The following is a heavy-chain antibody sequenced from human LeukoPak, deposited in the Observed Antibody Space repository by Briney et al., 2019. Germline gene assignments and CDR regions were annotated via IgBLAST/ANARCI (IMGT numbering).Heavy chain of an antibody. CDR3: AKDSGKTGSTSPDAFDI. V-gene: IGHV3-23*01. D-gene: IGHD2-2*01. CDR1: GFTFSSYA. J-gene: IGHJ3*02. Sequence: PGGSLRLSCAASGFTFSSYAMSWVRQAPGKGLEWVSAISGSGGSTYYADSVKGRFTISRDNSKNTLYLQMNSLRAEDTAVYYCAKDSGKTGSTSPDAFDIWGQGKMVTVSS. CDR2: ISGSGGST.